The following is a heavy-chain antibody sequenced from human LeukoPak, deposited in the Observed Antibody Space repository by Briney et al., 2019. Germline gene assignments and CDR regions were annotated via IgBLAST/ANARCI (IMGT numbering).Heavy chain of an antibody. D-gene: IGHD2-2*01. CDR3: TKASGQAGYCSSTSCHYTFDY. J-gene: IGHJ4*02. CDR2: IRYDGSDK. CDR1: GFTFSSYG. V-gene: IGHV3-30*02. Sequence: GGSLRLSCAASGFTFSSYGMHWVRQAPGKGLEWVAFIRYDGSDKYYADSVKGRFTVSRDNSKNTLYLQMNSLRAEDTTVYYCTKASGQAGYCSSTSCHYTFDYWGQGTLVTVSS.